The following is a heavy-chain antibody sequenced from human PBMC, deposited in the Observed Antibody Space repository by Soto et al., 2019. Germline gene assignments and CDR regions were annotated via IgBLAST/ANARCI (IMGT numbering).Heavy chain of an antibody. CDR3: ARSEFDFWSGYYSY. CDR2: INAGNGNT. V-gene: IGHV1-3*01. Sequence: GASVKVSCKASGYTFTSYAMHWVRQAPGQRLEWMGWINAGNGNTKYSQKFQGRVTITRDTSASTAYMELSSLRSEDAAVYYCARSEFDFWSGYYSYWGQGALVTVSS. D-gene: IGHD3-3*01. CDR1: GYTFTSYA. J-gene: IGHJ4*02.